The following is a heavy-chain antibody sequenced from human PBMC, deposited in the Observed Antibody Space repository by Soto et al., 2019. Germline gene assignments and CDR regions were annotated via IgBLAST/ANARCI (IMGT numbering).Heavy chain of an antibody. V-gene: IGHV1-69*13. Sequence: ASVKVSCKASGGTFSSYAISWVRQAPGQGLEWMGGIIPIFGTANYAQKFQGRVTITADESTSTAYMELSSLRSEDTAVYYCAWLATYYYGSGSYVAGWFDPWGQGTLVTVSS. CDR2: IIPIFGTA. D-gene: IGHD3-10*01. CDR1: GGTFSSYA. CDR3: AWLATYYYGSGSYVAGWFDP. J-gene: IGHJ5*02.